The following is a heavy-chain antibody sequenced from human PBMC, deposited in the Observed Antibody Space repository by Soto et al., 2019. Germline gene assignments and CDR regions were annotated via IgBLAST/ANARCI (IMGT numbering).Heavy chain of an antibody. Sequence: QVQLVQSGAEVKKPGSSVKVSCKASGGTFSSYAISWVRQAPGQGLEWMGGIIPIFGTANYAQKFQGRVTLTADESTSTAYMELSSLRSEDTAVYYCAMVIAAAGTNYYYYYGMDVWGQGTTVTVSS. V-gene: IGHV1-69*01. D-gene: IGHD6-13*01. CDR1: GGTFSSYA. J-gene: IGHJ6*02. CDR3: AMVIAAAGTNYYYYYGMDV. CDR2: IIPIFGTA.